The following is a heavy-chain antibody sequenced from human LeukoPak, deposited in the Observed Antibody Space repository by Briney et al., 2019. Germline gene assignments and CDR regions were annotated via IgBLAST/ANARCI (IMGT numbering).Heavy chain of an antibody. V-gene: IGHV3-74*01. CDR1: GFTFSYYW. D-gene: IGHD6-19*01. J-gene: IGHJ3*02. CDR3: ARDRGGSYSSGWYAFDI. CDR2: INTDGSSTDNT. Sequence: PEGSLRLSCAASGFTFSYYWMHWVRQAPGKGLEWVSRINTDGSSTDNTNYAGSVKGRFTISRDNAKNSLYLQMNSLRAEDTAVYYCARDRGGSYSSGWYAFDIWGQGTMVTVSS.